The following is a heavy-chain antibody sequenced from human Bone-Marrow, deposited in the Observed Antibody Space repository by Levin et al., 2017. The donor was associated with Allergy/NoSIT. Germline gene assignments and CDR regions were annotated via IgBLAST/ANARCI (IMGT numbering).Heavy chain of an antibody. CDR3: ASTPYYGSGSYYDH. CDR2: MYSSGST. J-gene: IGHJ4*02. Sequence: TSSETLSLTCTVSGASVSGGTYYWSWIRQPPGKGLEWIGYMYSSGSTNSNPSLKSRVTISLDTSKNQFSLKLSSVTAADTAVYYCASTPYYGSGSYYDHWGQGTLVIVSS. D-gene: IGHD3-10*01. CDR1: GASVSGGTYY. V-gene: IGHV4-61*01.